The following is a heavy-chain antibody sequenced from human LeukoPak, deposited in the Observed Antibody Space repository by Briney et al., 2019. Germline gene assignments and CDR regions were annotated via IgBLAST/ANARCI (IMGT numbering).Heavy chain of an antibody. V-gene: IGHV3-21*01. J-gene: IGHJ4*02. CDR1: GFTFSSYS. D-gene: IGHD3-22*01. CDR3: ARAKRYYDSSGSSSYYFDY. Sequence: GGSLRLSCAASGFTFSSYSMNWVRQAPVKGLEWVSSISRSSSYIYYADSVKGRFTISRDNAKNSLYLQMNSLRAEDTAVYYCARAKRYYDSSGSSSYYFDYWGQGTLVTVSS. CDR2: ISRSSSYI.